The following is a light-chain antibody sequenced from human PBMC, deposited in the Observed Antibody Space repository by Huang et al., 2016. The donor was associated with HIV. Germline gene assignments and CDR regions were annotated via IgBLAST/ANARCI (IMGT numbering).Light chain of an antibody. CDR1: QSLLHSNGYNY. CDR2: LGS. Sequence: DIVMTQSPLSLPVTPGEPASISCRSSQSLLHSNGYNYLDWYLQKPGQSQQLLIYLGSNLASGFPDRFSGGGSGTYFTLKISRVEAEDVGVYYCMQVLQTPRTFGQGTKVEIK. CDR3: MQVLQTPRT. V-gene: IGKV2-28*01. J-gene: IGKJ1*01.